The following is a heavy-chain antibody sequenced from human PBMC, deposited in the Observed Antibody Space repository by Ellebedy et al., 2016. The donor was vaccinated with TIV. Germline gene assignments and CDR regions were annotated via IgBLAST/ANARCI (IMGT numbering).Heavy chain of an antibody. J-gene: IGHJ4*02. V-gene: IGHV1-69*13. CDR3: ARGGAYYHRYFDG. Sequence: SVKVSCKASVCTFNSHAISWVRQAPGQGLEWMGGITGMFRTVNYAQKFQGRVTITADELMTTAYMELSSLRSEDTAVYYCARGGAYYHRYFDGWGQGTLVTVSS. CDR2: ITGMFRTV. CDR1: VCTFNSHA. D-gene: IGHD3-10*01.